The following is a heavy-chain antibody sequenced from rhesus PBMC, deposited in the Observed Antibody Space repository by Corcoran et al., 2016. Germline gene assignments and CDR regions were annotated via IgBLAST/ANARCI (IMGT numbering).Heavy chain of an antibody. CDR2: CDPCGSDH. CDR1: GHSFPSSW. V-gene: IGHV5-43*02. D-gene: IGHD1-1-1*01. Sequence: EVQLVQSGAEVKRPGESLRISCKTSGHSFPSSWISWVGQMPGNGPEWMGSCDPCGSDHKYTPSVHGHVPITDAKSISPTDLQWSSLKASDTATYYCVKVLAGTTYGLDSWGQGVVVTVSS. J-gene: IGHJ6*01. CDR3: VKVLAGTTYGLDS.